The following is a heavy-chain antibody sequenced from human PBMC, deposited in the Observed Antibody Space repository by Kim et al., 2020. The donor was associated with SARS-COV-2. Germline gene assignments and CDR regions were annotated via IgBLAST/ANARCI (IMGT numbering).Heavy chain of an antibody. CDR3: ARGRGLDS. CDR1: GFTFSDNW. J-gene: IGHJ4*02. V-gene: IGHV3-7*01. Sequence: GGSLRLSCAASGFTFSDNWTTWIRQAPGKGLEWVANIKHDGTEKYYVNSVKGRFTVSRDNARKSVYLQMNSLRAEDTAVYYCARGRGLDSWGQGTLVTVSS. CDR2: IKHDGTEK.